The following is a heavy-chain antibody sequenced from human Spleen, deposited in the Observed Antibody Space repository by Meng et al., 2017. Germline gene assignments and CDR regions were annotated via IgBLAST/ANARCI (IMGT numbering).Heavy chain of an antibody. J-gene: IGHJ2*01. CDR2: ISAYNGNT. CDR1: GYTFTSYG. D-gene: IGHD5-24*01. V-gene: IGHV1-18*01. Sequence: QVQLVQSGAEVKKPGASVKVSCKAAGYTFTSYGISWVRQAPGQGLEWMGWISAYNGNTNYAQKLQGRVTMTTDTSTSTAYMELRSLRSDDTAVYYCARDSEMATITWYFDLWGRGTLVTVSS. CDR3: ARDSEMATITWYFDL.